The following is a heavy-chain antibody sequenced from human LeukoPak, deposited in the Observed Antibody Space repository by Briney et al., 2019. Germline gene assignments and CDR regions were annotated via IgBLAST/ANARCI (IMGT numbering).Heavy chain of an antibody. CDR3: AKDFITMVRGAMDV. CDR1: GFTFSSYA. J-gene: IGHJ6*03. V-gene: IGHV3-23*01. D-gene: IGHD3-10*01. Sequence: GGSLRLSCAASGFTFSSYAMSWVRQAPGKGLEWVSAISGSGGSAYYADSVKGRFTISRDNSKNTLYLQMNSLRAEDTAVYYCAKDFITMVRGAMDVWGKGTTVTVSS. CDR2: ISGSGGSA.